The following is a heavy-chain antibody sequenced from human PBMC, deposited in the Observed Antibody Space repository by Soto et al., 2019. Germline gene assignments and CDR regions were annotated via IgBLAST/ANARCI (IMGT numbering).Heavy chain of an antibody. V-gene: IGHV4-59*08. CDR3: ARHLSVRGVFDF. CDR2: IYSSGRT. CDR1: GDFNTNYY. D-gene: IGHD3-10*01. Sequence: QVQLQESGPGLVKPSETLSLTCTVSGDFNTNYYWSWIRQPPGKGLEWMGFIYSSGRTRYNPSLKRRITMSSDTAKNQFSLRLSSVAAADTAVYYCARHLSVRGVFDFWGQGTLVTVSS. J-gene: IGHJ4*02.